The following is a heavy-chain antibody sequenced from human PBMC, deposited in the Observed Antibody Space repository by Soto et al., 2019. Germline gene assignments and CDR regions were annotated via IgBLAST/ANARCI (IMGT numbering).Heavy chain of an antibody. V-gene: IGHV3-33*01. J-gene: IGHJ4*02. CDR2: LWYDGSNE. CDR3: ARDPMAYCGSDCYYRFDY. Sequence: QVQLVESGGGVVQPGRSLRLSCAASGFTFSSYGMHWVRQAPGKGLEWVAVLWYDGSNEYYADSVKGRFTISRDNSKNTLYLQMNSLRVEDTAVSYCARDPMAYCGSDCYYRFDYWGQGTLVTVSS. CDR1: GFTFSSYG. D-gene: IGHD2-21*02.